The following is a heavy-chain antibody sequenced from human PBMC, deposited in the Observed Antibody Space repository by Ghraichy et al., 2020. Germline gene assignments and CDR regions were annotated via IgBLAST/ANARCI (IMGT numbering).Heavy chain of an antibody. CDR1: GGPIIRYY. CDR2: IYSSGTT. CDR3: ARGGRVEGDYYYNAMDV. Sequence: SETLSLTCTVSGGPIIRYYWNWVRQPAGKGLEWVGRIYSSGTTIYNPSLKSRSTMSVEPSRNQFSLRLVSVTAAGTAVYYCARGGRVEGDYYYNAMDVWGRGTTVTVSS. J-gene: IGHJ6*02. V-gene: IGHV4-4*07. D-gene: IGHD3-3*01.